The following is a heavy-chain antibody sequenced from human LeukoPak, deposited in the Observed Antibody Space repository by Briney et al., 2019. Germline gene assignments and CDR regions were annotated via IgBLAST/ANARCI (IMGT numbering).Heavy chain of an antibody. D-gene: IGHD3-22*01. CDR1: GFTFNKYA. V-gene: IGHV3-23*01. CDR3: AKGKEYYDSSGYYPHLWGYFDY. J-gene: IGHJ4*02. Sequence: PGGSLRLSCAASGFTFNKYAMNWVRQAPGKGLEWVSVISGSDGTRYYADSLKGRFTISRDNSKNTLYLQMNSLRAEDTAVYYCAKGKEYYDSSGYYPHLWGYFDYWGQGTLVTVSS. CDR2: ISGSDGTR.